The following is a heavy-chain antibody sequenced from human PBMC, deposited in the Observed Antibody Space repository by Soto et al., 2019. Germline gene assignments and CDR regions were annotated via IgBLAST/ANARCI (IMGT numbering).Heavy chain of an antibody. Sequence: RGESLKISCKGSGYSFASHWVAWVRQMPEKGLEWIGTIYPGDSDTKYSPAFRGQVTISADTSVSTAYLQWRSLEATDSAIYYCARYSGSYWHYLDFWGQGTLVTVPS. CDR2: IYPGDSDT. CDR1: GYSFASHW. CDR3: ARYSGSYWHYLDF. V-gene: IGHV5-51*01. J-gene: IGHJ4*02. D-gene: IGHD1-26*01.